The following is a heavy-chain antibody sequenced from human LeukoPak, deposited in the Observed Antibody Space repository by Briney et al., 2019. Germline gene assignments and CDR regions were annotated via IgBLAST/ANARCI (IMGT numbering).Heavy chain of an antibody. D-gene: IGHD3-3*01. V-gene: IGHV3-73*01. CDR2: IRSKANSYAT. Sequence: GGSLRLSCAASGFTFSGSAMHWVRQASGKGLEWVGRIRSKANSYATAYAASVKGRFTISRDDSKNTAYLQMNSLKTEDTAVYYCTSHYDFWSGYYSYFDYWGQGTLVTVSS. J-gene: IGHJ4*02. CDR3: TSHYDFWSGYYSYFDY. CDR1: GFTFSGSA.